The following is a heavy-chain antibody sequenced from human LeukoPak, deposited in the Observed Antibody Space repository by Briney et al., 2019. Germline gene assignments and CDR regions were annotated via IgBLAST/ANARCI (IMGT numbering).Heavy chain of an antibody. CDR1: GHSFTNHW. V-gene: IGHV5-51*01. D-gene: IGHD1-26*01. J-gene: IGHJ5*02. Sequence: GESLQISCKASGHSFTNHWIGWVRQMPGIGLEWVGIINFGDSETLYSPSFQGQVTISLDKSISTTYLQWRSLKASDTATYYCATWPYAGSPNWYDPWGQGTLVTVSS. CDR3: ATWPYAGSPNWYDP. CDR2: INFGDSET.